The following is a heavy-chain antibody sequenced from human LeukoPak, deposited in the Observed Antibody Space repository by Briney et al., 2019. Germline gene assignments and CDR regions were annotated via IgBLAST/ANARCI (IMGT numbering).Heavy chain of an antibody. CDR2: INPNSGGT. Sequence: ASVKVSCKASGYTFTGYYMHWVRQAPGQGLEWMGWINPNSGGTNYAQKFQGRVTMTRDTSISTAYMDLSGLTSDDTGVYYCARAEGSSPMATHYWGQGTLVTVSS. V-gene: IGHV1-2*02. D-gene: IGHD3-10*01. J-gene: IGHJ4*02. CDR1: GYTFTGYY. CDR3: ARAEGSSPMATHY.